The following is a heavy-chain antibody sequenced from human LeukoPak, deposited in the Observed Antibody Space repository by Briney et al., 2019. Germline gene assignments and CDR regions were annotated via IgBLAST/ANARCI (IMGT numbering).Heavy chain of an antibody. D-gene: IGHD3-10*01. J-gene: IGHJ5*02. CDR1: GGSISSYY. V-gene: IGHV4-4*07. Sequence: PSETLSLTCTFSGGSISSYYWSWIRQPAGKGLEWIGRIHTSGSTNYNPSLKSRVTMSVDTSKNQFSLKLSSVTAADTAVYYCARGGYYGSGNDFRFDPWGQGTLVTVSS. CDR2: IHTSGST. CDR3: ARGGYYGSGNDFRFDP.